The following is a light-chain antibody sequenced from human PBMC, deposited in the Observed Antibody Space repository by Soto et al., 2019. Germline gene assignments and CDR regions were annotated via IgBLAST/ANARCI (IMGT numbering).Light chain of an antibody. CDR1: QAIINY. V-gene: IGKV1-9*01. CDR3: QQLFIYPPT. J-gene: IGKJ3*01. Sequence: IQLTQSPSSLSASVGDRVTITCRASQAIINYLAWYQQKPGKAPQLLIYGPSTLQSGVPSRFSGSGSGTHFTLTVSSLQPEDFATYYCQQLFIYPPTFGPGTKVDIK. CDR2: GPS.